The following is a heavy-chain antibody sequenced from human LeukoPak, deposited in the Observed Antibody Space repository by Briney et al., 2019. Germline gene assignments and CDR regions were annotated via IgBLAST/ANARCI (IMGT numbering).Heavy chain of an antibody. Sequence: GGSLRLSCAASAFTFDDYGMSWVRQAPGKGLEWVSGISWNSGSIGYADSVEGRFTISRDNAKNSLYLQMNSLRAEDTALYYCAKDGRHSSGYYLFWYFDLWGRGALVTDSS. CDR3: AKDGRHSSGYYLFWYFDL. CDR2: ISWNSGSI. V-gene: IGHV3-9*01. D-gene: IGHD3-22*01. CDR1: AFTFDDYG. J-gene: IGHJ2*01.